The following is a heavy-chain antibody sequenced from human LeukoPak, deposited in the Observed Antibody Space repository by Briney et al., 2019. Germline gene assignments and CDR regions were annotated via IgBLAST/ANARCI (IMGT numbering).Heavy chain of an antibody. CDR2: ISSSSSYI. D-gene: IGHD4-17*01. V-gene: IGHV3-21*01. J-gene: IGHJ3*02. CDR3: ARDNPQTTVITVADAFDI. CDR1: GFTFSSYS. Sequence: GGSLRLSCAASGFTFSSYSMNWVRQAPGKGLEWVSSISSSSSYIYYADSVKGRFTISRDNAKNSLYLQMNSLRAEDTAVYYCARDNPQTTVITVADAFDIWGQGTMVTVSS.